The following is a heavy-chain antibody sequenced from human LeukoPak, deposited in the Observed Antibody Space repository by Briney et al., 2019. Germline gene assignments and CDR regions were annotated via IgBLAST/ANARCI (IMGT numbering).Heavy chain of an antibody. CDR2: ISAYNGNT. D-gene: IGHD3-9*01. Sequence: ASVKVSCKASGYTFTGYGISWVRQAPGQGLEWMGWISAYNGNTNYAQKLQGRVTMTTDTSTSTAYMELRSLRSDDTAVYYSARELRYFDWLLDPYYYYYGMDVWGQGTTVTVSS. CDR3: ARELRYFDWLLDPYYYYYGMDV. V-gene: IGHV1-18*01. CDR1: GYTFTGYG. J-gene: IGHJ6*02.